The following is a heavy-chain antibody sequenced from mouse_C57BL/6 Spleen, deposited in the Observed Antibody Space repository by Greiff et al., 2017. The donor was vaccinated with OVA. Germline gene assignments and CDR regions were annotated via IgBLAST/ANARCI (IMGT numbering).Heavy chain of an antibody. Sequence: VKLVESGAELVKPGASVKISCKASGYAFSSYWMNWVKQRPGKGLEWIGQIYPGDGDTNYNGKFKGKATLTADKSSSTAYMQLSSLTSEDSAVYFCALITTVVGSGFAYWGQGTLVTVSA. CDR2: IYPGDGDT. D-gene: IGHD1-1*01. J-gene: IGHJ3*01. CDR1: GYAFSSYW. V-gene: IGHV1-80*01. CDR3: ALITTVVGSGFAY.